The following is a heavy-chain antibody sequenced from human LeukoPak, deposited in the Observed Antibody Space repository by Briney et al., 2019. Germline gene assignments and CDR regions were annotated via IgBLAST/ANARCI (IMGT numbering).Heavy chain of an antibody. CDR3: ARESFSGGDY. CDR1: GFTFSSYS. V-gene: IGHV3-21*01. Sequence: GGSLRLSCAASGFTFSSYSMNWVRQAPGRGLEWVSSISSSSSYIYYADSVKGRFTISRDNAKNSLYLQMNSLRAEDTAVYYCARESFSGGDYWGQGTLVTVSS. CDR2: ISSSSSYI. D-gene: IGHD6-25*01. J-gene: IGHJ4*02.